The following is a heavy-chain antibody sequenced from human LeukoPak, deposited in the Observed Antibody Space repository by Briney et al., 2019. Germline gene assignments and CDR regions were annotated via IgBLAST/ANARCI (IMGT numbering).Heavy chain of an antibody. CDR2: IWYDGSNK. J-gene: IGHJ6*02. V-gene: IGHV3-33*01. CDR3: ARDNGEILTGWLNYYGMDV. Sequence: PSGGSLRLSCAASGFTFSSYGMHWVRQAPGKGLEWVAVIWYDGSNKYYADSVKGRFTISRDNSKNTLYLQMNSLRAEDTAVYYCARDNGEILTGWLNYYGMDVWGQGTTVTVSS. CDR1: GFTFSSYG. D-gene: IGHD3-9*01.